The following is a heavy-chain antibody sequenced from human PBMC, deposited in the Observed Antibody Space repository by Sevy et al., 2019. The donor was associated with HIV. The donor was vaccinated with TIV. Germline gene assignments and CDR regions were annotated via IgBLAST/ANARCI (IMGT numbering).Heavy chain of an antibody. V-gene: IGHV3-30*18. CDR2: ISCDGNHK. CDR3: AKDRYSTYPLAQYDN. J-gene: IGHJ4*02. D-gene: IGHD6-13*01. CDR1: GFTFSNYG. Sequence: GGSLRLSCAASGFTFSNYGMHWVRQAPGKGLEWVAVISCDGNHKYYEDSVKGRFTISRDNSKNTLYLQMNSLRPEDTPIYYCAKDRYSTYPLAQYDNWGQGTLVTVSS.